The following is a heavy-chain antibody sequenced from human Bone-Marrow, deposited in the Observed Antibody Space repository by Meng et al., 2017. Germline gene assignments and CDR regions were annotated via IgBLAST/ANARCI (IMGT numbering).Heavy chain of an antibody. Sequence: QVQLQESGPGLVKPSETLFLTCTVSGGSITNYYWTWFQPPGKRLEWIGYIRHSGSAAYDHSLKSRVTISVDTSKNQFSLKLSSVTATDTAVYYCARRREVVSHRDWFDSWGQGTLVTVSS. V-gene: IGHV4-59*08. D-gene: IGHD5/OR15-5a*01. CDR3: ARRREVVSHRDWFDS. CDR2: IRHSGSA. CDR1: GGSITNYY. J-gene: IGHJ5*01.